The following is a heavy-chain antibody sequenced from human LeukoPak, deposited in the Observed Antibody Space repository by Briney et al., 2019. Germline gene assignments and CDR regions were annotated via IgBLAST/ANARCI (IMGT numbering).Heavy chain of an antibody. CDR1: GGXISSSNF. CDR2: IYHSGST. J-gene: IGHJ5*02. Sequence: PSETLSLTCAVSGGXISSSNFWSWVRQPPGKGLEWIGEIYHSGSTNYNPSLKSRVTISVDKSKNQISLKLSSVTAADTAVYYCARSFRYSGYDYWFDPWGQGTQVTVSS. D-gene: IGHD5-12*01. CDR3: ARSFRYSGYDYWFDP. V-gene: IGHV4-4*02.